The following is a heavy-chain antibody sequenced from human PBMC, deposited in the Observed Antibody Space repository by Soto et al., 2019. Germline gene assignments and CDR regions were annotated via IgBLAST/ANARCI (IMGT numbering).Heavy chain of an antibody. V-gene: IGHV1-8*02. CDR3: VRVYGEIDY. CDR2: MNTKSGNT. D-gene: IGHD4-17*01. J-gene: IGHJ4*02. CDR1: GYAFTNYD. Sequence: ASVKVSCKASGYAFTNYDINWVRQATGQGLEWMGWMNTKSGNTGYAQQFQGRVIMTRSTSISTAYMELSSLRSEDTAVYYCVRVYGEIDYWGPGTLVTVSS.